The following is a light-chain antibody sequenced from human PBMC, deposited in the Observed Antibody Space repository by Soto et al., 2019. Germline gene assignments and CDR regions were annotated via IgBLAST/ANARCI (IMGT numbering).Light chain of an antibody. V-gene: IGKV3-15*01. J-gene: IGKJ1*01. CDR3: QQCNNWPPA. CDR2: GAS. Sequence: EIVMTQSPATLSVSPGERATLSCRASQSVDSNLVWYQQKPGQAPRLLIYGASTRATGIPARFSGSGSGTEFTLTISSLQSEDFAVYYCQQCNNWPPAFGQGTKVEIK. CDR1: QSVDSN.